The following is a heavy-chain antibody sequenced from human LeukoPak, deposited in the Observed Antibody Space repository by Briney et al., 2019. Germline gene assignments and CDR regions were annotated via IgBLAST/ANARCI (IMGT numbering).Heavy chain of an antibody. CDR3: ARESLGDCSGGSCSPNFDY. J-gene: IGHJ4*02. CDR1: GYTFTSYD. Sequence: ASVKVSCKASGYTFTSYDINWVRQATGQGLEWMGWMNPKSGNTGYARKFQGRVTMTRDTSTSTVYMELSSLRSEDTAVYYCARESLGDCSGGSCSPNFDYWGQGTLVTVSS. D-gene: IGHD2-15*01. CDR2: MNPKSGNT. V-gene: IGHV1-8*01.